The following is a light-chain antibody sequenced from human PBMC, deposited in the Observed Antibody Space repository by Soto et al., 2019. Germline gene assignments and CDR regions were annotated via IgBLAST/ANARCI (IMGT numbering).Light chain of an antibody. CDR2: ETN. J-gene: IGLJ1*01. CDR3: CSYAGSSTLV. CDR1: SSDIGNNY. Sequence: QSVLTQPPSVSAAPGQKVTISCSGSSSDIGNNYVSWYQHLPGTAPKLLIYETNKRPSGIPDRFSGSKSGTSATLGITGLQTGDEADYYCCSYAGSSTLVFGTGTKVTVL. V-gene: IGLV1-51*02.